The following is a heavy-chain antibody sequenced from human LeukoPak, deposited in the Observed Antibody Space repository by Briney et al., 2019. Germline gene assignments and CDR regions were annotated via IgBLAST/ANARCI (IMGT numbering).Heavy chain of an antibody. V-gene: IGHV1-2*02. Sequence: GASVKVSCKASGYTFTGYYMHWXRXAXGQGXXXXGWINPNSGGTXYAQKFQGRVTMTRDTSISTAYMELSRLRSDDTAVYYCARGDDYFDYWGQGTLVTVSS. CDR2: INPNSGGT. CDR3: ARGDDYFDY. J-gene: IGHJ4*02. CDR1: GYTFTGYY. D-gene: IGHD3-16*01.